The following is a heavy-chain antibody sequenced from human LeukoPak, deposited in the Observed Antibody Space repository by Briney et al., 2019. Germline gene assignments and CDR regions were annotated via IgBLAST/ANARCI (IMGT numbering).Heavy chain of an antibody. J-gene: IGHJ4*02. D-gene: IGHD4-17*01. CDR1: EFTFSSYN. Sequence: PGGSLRLSCAASEFTFSSYNMNCVRQAPGKGLEWASSVRSCSTYIYYADSMKGRFTISRDSTKKSLCLQMNSLGAEDTAVYYCARVGRLQYGDYVAFDYWGQGTLVTVSS. CDR2: VRSCSTYI. CDR3: ARVGRLQYGDYVAFDY. V-gene: IGHV3-21*04.